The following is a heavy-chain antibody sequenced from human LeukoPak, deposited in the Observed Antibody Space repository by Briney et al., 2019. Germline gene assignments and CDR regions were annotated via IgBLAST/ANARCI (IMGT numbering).Heavy chain of an antibody. CDR2: IWYDGSNK. D-gene: IGHD2-21*02. CDR1: GFTFSSYG. J-gene: IGHJ5*02. CDR3: AKDSERGDCGGDCYLDP. Sequence: GRSLRLSCAASGFTFSSYGMHWVRQAPGKGLERVAVIWYDGSNKYYADSVKGRFTISRDNSKNTLYLQMNSLRAADTAVYYCAKDSERGDCGGDCYLDPWGQGTLVTVSS. V-gene: IGHV3-33*06.